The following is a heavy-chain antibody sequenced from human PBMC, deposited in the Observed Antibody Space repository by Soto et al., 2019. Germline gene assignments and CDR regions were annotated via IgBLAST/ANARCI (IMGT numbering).Heavy chain of an antibody. J-gene: IGHJ4*02. V-gene: IGHV1-8*01. D-gene: IGHD6-25*01. CDR1: GYTFTSYD. CDR3: ASDLAARIDY. CDR2: MNPNSGNT. Sequence: QVQLVQSGAEVKKPGASVKVSCKASGYTFTSYDINWVRQATGQGLEWMGWMNPNSGNTGHAQKFQASATRTRTTSISTAYMALTSLRSQDTAVYYSASDLAARIDYWAPGTLVSFSS.